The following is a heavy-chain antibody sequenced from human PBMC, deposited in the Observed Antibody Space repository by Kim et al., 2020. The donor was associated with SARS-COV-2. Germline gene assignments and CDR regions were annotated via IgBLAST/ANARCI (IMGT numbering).Heavy chain of an antibody. V-gene: IGHV3-33*06. D-gene: IGHD6-19*01. J-gene: IGHJ6*02. CDR3: AKSGAVSPYYYGMDV. Sequence: DSVKGRFTISRDNSKNTLYLQMNSLRAEDTAVYYCAKSGAVSPYYYGMDVWGQGTTVTVSS.